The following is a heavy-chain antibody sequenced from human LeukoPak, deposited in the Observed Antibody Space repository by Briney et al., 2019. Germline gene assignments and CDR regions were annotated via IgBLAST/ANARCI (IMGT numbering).Heavy chain of an antibody. CDR3: ARDLWVVGARGYFDY. J-gene: IGHJ4*02. Sequence: GGSLRLSCAASGFTFSSYWMSWVRQAPGKGLEWVANIKEDGSEKYYVDSVKGRLTISRDNAKNSLYLQMNSLRAEDTAVYYCARDLWVVGARGYFDYWGQGTLVTVSS. CDR1: GFTFSSYW. CDR2: IKEDGSEK. D-gene: IGHD1-26*01. V-gene: IGHV3-7*01.